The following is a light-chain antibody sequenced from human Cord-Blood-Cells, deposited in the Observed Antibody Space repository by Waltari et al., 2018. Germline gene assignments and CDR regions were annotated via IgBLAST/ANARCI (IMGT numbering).Light chain of an antibody. V-gene: IGKV2-28*01. Sequence: IVMTQSPLSLPVTPGEPASLSCRSSPSLLHSNGYNYLDWYLPKPGQSPQLLIYLGSNRASGVPDRFSGSGSGTDFTLKISRVEAEDVGVYYCMRALQTPLTFGGGTKVEIK. CDR3: MRALQTPLT. J-gene: IGKJ4*01. CDR1: PSLLHSNGYNY. CDR2: LGS.